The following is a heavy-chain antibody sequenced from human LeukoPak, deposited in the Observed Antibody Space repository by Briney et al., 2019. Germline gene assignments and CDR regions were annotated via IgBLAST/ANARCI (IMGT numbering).Heavy chain of an antibody. CDR1: GVTFTSSA. Sequence: SVKVSCTVSGVTFTSSAVQCVRQSRRHRLRWIGWIVVGSGNTNYAQKFQERVTITRDMSTSTAYMELSSLRSEDTAVYYCAARGDSFDYWGQGTLVTVSS. CDR3: AARGDSFDY. V-gene: IGHV1-58*01. D-gene: IGHD3-10*01. J-gene: IGHJ4*02. CDR2: IVVGSGNT.